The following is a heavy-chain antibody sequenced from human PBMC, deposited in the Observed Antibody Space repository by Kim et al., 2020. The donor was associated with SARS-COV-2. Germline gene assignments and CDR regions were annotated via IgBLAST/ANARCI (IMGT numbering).Heavy chain of an antibody. J-gene: IGHJ6*02. D-gene: IGHD6-13*01. Sequence: GGSLRLSCAASGFTFSSYGMHWVRQAPGKGLEWVAVIWYDGSNKYYADSVKGRFTISRDNSKNTLYLQMNSLRAEDTAVYYCASQWVRSWYGRGDYGMDVWGQGTTVTVSS. CDR1: GFTFSSYG. CDR2: IWYDGSNK. V-gene: IGHV3-33*01. CDR3: ASQWVRSWYGRGDYGMDV.